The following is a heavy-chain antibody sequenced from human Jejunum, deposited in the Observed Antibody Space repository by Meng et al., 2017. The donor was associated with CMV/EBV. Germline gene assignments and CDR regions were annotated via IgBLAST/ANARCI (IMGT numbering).Heavy chain of an antibody. Sequence: SGYTFTSNAMHWVRQAPGQRLEWMGWINAGNGDTEYSQNFQDRITITRDTSATTAYMELSSLRSEDTAVYYCARDSSYDDSSGYFYNYWGQGTLVTVSS. D-gene: IGHD3-22*01. V-gene: IGHV1-3*01. CDR3: ARDSSYDDSSGYFYNY. J-gene: IGHJ4*02. CDR1: GYTFTSNA. CDR2: INAGNGDT.